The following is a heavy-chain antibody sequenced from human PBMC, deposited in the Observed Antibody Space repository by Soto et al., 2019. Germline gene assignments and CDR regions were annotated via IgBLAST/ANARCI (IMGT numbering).Heavy chain of an antibody. CDR3: ASSRQSFAGVDY. V-gene: IGHV4-39*01. D-gene: IGHD3-10*01. J-gene: IGHJ4*02. CDR2: IYYSGST. CDR1: GGSISSSSYY. Sequence: SETLSLTCTVSGGSISSSSYYWGWIRQPPGKGLEWIGSIYYSGSTYYNPSLKSRVTISVDTSKNQFSLKLSSVTAADTAVYYCASSRQSFAGVDYWGQGTLVTVSS.